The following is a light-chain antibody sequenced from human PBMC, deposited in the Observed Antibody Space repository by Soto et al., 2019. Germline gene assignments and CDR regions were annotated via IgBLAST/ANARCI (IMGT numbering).Light chain of an antibody. CDR3: QQYGSSLWT. V-gene: IGKV3-20*01. Sequence: EMVLTQSPGTQSLSPGERATLSCRASQSVSSNYLAWYQQKPGQAPRLLMYAASSRATGIPDRFSGSGSGTDFTLSISRVEPEDFAVYYCQQYGSSLWTFGQGTRVEIK. J-gene: IGKJ1*01. CDR1: QSVSSNY. CDR2: AAS.